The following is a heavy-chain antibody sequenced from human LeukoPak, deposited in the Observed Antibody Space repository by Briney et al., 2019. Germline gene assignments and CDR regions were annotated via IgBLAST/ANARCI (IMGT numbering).Heavy chain of an antibody. Sequence: PSETLSLTCTVSGGSISRSSHYWGWIRQPPGKGLEWIGSIYYSGNTYYNPSLKSRVTISVDTSKNQFSLKLTSVTAADTAVYYCARTFGPFDYWGQGTLVTVSS. J-gene: IGHJ4*02. CDR2: IYYSGNT. V-gene: IGHV4-39*01. CDR1: GGSISRSSHY. CDR3: ARTFGPFDY. D-gene: IGHD2/OR15-2a*01.